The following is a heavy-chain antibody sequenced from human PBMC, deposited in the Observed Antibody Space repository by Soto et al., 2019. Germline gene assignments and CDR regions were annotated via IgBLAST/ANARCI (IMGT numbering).Heavy chain of an antibody. CDR2: TYYTGST. CDR3: ARHNSGWYVFDY. Sequence: QLQLQESGPGLVKPSETLSLTCTVSGGSISSSSYYWAWIRQPPEEGLEWIGSTYYTGSTTYTPSLKSRVTISVDTSRNQFSLKLSSVTAADAAVYYCARHNSGWYVFDYWGQGTLVTVSS. CDR1: GGSISSSSYY. D-gene: IGHD6-19*01. J-gene: IGHJ4*02. V-gene: IGHV4-39*01.